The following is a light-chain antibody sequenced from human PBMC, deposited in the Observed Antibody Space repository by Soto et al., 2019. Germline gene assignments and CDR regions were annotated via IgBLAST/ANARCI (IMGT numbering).Light chain of an antibody. CDR3: GSYASSSNLYV. J-gene: IGLJ1*01. CDR1: SSDFGGYNY. CDR2: DVS. V-gene: IGLV2-14*01. Sequence: QPVLTQPASVGGYPGQSVTISCTGHSSDFGGYNYVSWYQQHSGKAPKLMIYDVSNRPSGVSNRFSGSKSGNTASLTISGLQAEDEADYYCGSYASSSNLYVFGTGTKVTVL.